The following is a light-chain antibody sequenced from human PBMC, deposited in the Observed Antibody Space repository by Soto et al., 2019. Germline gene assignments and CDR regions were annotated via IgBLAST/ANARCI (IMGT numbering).Light chain of an antibody. Sequence: EIVLTQSPGTLSLSPGERATLSCRASQSVSSSYLAWYQQKPGQAPRLLIYGASSRATGIPDRFSGSGSGTDFTLIISRLEPEDFAVYYCQQYGSSRFMYTFGQGTKLEIK. CDR3: QQYGSSRFMYT. CDR1: QSVSSSY. J-gene: IGKJ2*01. V-gene: IGKV3-20*01. CDR2: GAS.